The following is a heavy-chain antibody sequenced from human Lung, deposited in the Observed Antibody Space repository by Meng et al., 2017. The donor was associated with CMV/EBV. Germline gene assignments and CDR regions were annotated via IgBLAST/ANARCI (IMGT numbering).Heavy chain of an antibody. CDR1: VDIVSSNSAA. CDR3: ARGINGGCGD. CDR2: TYYRSKWYH. D-gene: IGHD4-23*01. J-gene: IGHJ4*02. V-gene: IGHV6-1*01. Sequence: QVHLHQSGPGLVKPSKTPSLPCAISVDIVSSNSAAWHWIRQSPSRGLEWLGRTYYRSKWYHEYAVSVKSRITISPDTPKNQFSLQLNSMTPEDTAVYYCARGINGGCGDWGQGTLVTVSS.